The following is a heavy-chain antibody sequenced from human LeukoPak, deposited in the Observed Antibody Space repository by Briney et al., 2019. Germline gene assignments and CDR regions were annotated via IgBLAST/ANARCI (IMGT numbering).Heavy chain of an antibody. D-gene: IGHD2-2*02. J-gene: IGHJ5*02. CDR3: ARDFCSSTSCYTPWWFDP. CDR1: GYTLTELS. V-gene: IGHV1-24*01. Sequence: ASVKVSCKVSGYTLTELSMHWVRQAPGKGLEWMGGFDPEDGETIYAQKFQGRVTITADKSTSTAYMELSSLRSEDTAVYYCARDFCSSTSCYTPWWFDPWGQGTLVTVSS. CDR2: FDPEDGET.